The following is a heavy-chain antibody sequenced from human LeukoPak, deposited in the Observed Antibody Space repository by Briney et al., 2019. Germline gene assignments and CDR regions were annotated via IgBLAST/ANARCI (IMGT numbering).Heavy chain of an antibody. Sequence: PGGSLRLSCAASGFTFSSYSMNWVRQAPGKGLEWVSSISSSSDFIYYADSVKGRFTISRDNAKNSLYLQMNSPRAEDTAVYYCARDSGSYSGLETELEYWGQGTLVTVSS. V-gene: IGHV3-21*01. D-gene: IGHD1-26*01. J-gene: IGHJ4*02. CDR3: ARDSGSYSGLETELEY. CDR2: ISSSSDFI. CDR1: GFTFSSYS.